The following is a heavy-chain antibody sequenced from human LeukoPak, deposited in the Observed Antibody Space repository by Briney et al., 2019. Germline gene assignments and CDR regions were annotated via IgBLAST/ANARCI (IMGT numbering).Heavy chain of an antibody. D-gene: IGHD3-10*01. CDR3: ARYYSGSGSFDY. CDR2: IKQDGSEK. J-gene: IGHJ4*02. CDR1: GFTFSSYW. Sequence: GGSLRLSCAASGFTFSSYWMSWVRQAPGKGLEWVANIKQDGSEKYYVDSVKGRFIISRDNAKNSPYLQMNSLRAEDTALYYCARYYSGSGSFDYWGKGTLVTVSS. V-gene: IGHV3-7*01.